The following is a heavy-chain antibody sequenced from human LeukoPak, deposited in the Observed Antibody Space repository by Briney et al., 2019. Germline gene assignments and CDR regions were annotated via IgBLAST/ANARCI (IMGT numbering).Heavy chain of an antibody. J-gene: IGHJ4*02. CDR2: IYSGGTT. CDR1: EFTVSSNS. D-gene: IGHD3-22*01. V-gene: IGHV3-66*02. Sequence: PGGSLRLSCAASEFTVSSNSMSWVRQAPGKELEWVSLIYSGGTTYYADSVKGRFTISRDNSKNTLYLQMNSVRAEDTAVYYCARDPPYDIWYRDYWGQGTLVTVSS. CDR3: ARDPPYDIWYRDY.